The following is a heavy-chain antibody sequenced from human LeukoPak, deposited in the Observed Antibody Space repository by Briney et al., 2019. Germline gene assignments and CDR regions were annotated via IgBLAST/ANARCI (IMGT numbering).Heavy chain of an antibody. CDR1: GGTFSSYA. CDR2: IIPIFGTA. Sequence: SVKVSCKASGGTFSSYAISWVRQAPGQGLEWMGGIIPIFGTANYAQKFQGRVTITADESTSTANMELSSLRSEDTAVYYCARGYDYVWGSFPRYYYGMDVWGQGTTVTVSS. D-gene: IGHD3-16*01. CDR3: ARGYDYVWGSFPRYYYGMDV. J-gene: IGHJ6*02. V-gene: IGHV1-69*13.